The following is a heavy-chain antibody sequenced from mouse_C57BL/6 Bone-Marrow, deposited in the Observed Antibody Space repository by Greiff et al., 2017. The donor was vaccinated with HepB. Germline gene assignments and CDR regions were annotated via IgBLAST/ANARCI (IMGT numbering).Heavy chain of an antibody. CDR1: GYTFTSYT. D-gene: IGHD2-2*01. CDR3: ARKTTMVTPYWYFDV. Sequence: QVQLQQSGAELARPGASVKMSCKASGYTFTSYTMHWVKQRPGQGLEWIGYINPSSGYTKYNQKFKDKATLTADKSSSTAYMQLSSLTSEDSAVYYCARKTTMVTPYWYFDVWGTGTTVTVSS. CDR2: INPSSGYT. J-gene: IGHJ1*03. V-gene: IGHV1-4*01.